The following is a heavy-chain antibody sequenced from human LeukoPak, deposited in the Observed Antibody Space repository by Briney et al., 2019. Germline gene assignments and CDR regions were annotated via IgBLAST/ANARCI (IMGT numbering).Heavy chain of an antibody. D-gene: IGHD1-1*01. Sequence: SETLSLTCAVYGGSFSGHYWSWIRQPPGKGLEWISEINHSGNTHNNPSLKSRVTISVDTSKNQFSLKLSSVTAADTAVYYCARVVQLERPFDYWGQGTLVTVSS. CDR1: GGSFSGHY. V-gene: IGHV4-34*01. J-gene: IGHJ4*02. CDR3: ARVVQLERPFDY. CDR2: INHSGNT.